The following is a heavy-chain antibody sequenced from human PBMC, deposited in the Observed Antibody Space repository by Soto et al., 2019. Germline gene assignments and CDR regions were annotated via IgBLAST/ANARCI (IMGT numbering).Heavy chain of an antibody. CDR2: IGTAGDT. CDR3: ARAVTYYYYMDV. J-gene: IGHJ6*03. D-gene: IGHD4-4*01. V-gene: IGHV3-13*01. Sequence: PGGSLRLSCAASGFTFSSYDMHWVRQATGKGLEWVSAIGTAGDTYYPGSVKGRFTISRENAKNSLYLQMNSLRAGDTAVYYCARAVTYYYYMDVWGKGTTVTVSS. CDR1: GFTFSSYD.